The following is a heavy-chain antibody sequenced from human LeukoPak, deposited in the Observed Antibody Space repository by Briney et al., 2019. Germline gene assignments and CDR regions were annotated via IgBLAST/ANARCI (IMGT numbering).Heavy chain of an antibody. CDR2: VNPDNGNT. D-gene: IGHD3/OR15-3a*01. Sequence: ASVKVSCKAAGYSFTTFHMNWVRQAPGQGPEWMGGVNPDNGNTGFAQKFQGRVTITQNSSATTVYMELSSLTSEDTAVYYCARRGLVAGIYDLVYGFDLWGQGTMVTVSS. CDR1: GYSFTTFH. J-gene: IGHJ3*01. CDR3: ARRGLVAGIYDLVYGFDL. V-gene: IGHV1-8*03.